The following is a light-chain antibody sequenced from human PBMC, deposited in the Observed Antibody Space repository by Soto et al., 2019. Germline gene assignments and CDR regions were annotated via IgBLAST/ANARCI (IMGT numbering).Light chain of an antibody. CDR3: QHYNDYSRV. J-gene: IGKJ1*01. V-gene: IGKV1-5*03. CDR1: QSVDTW. Sequence: DIQMTQSPSTLSASIEDTVTITCRTSQSVDTWLAWYQHKAGKAPKLLIYRASSLATGVPSRFSGSGSGTAFTLTITSLQPDDFATYYCQHYNDYSRVFGQGTQVEIK. CDR2: RAS.